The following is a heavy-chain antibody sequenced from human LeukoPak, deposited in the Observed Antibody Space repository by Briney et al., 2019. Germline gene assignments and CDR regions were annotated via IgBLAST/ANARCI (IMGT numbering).Heavy chain of an antibody. CDR2: ISTYNGNT. J-gene: IGHJ4*02. Sequence: ASVKVSCKASGYTFTSYGISWVRQAPGQGLEWMGWISTYNGNTNYAQKLQGRVTMTTGTSTSTAYMELRSLRSEDTAVYYCARSPSYDFWSGYSHLDYWGQGTLVTVSS. CDR3: ARSPSYDFWSGYSHLDY. D-gene: IGHD3-3*01. CDR1: GYTFTSYG. V-gene: IGHV1-18*01.